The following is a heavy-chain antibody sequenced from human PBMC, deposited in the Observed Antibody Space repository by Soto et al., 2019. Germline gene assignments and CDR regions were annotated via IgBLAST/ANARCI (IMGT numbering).Heavy chain of an antibody. J-gene: IGHJ4*02. Sequence: ASVKVSCKASGYTFTSYAMNWVRQAPGQRLEWMGWINAGNGNTKYSQKFQGRVTITRDTSASTAYMELNSLRAEDTAVYYCARHYGDYRGNFDYWGQGTLVTVSS. CDR2: INAGNGNT. CDR3: ARHYGDYRGNFDY. CDR1: GYTFTSYA. D-gene: IGHD4-17*01. V-gene: IGHV1-3*01.